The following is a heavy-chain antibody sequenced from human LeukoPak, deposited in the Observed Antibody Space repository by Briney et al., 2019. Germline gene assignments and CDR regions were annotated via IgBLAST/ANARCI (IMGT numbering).Heavy chain of an antibody. CDR3: ARAGDYVDY. Sequence: SQTLSLTCAVSGGSISSGGYSWSWIRQPPGKGLEWIGYIYHSGSTYYNPSLKSRVTISVDRSKNQFSLKLSSVIAADTAVYYCARAGDYVDYWGQGTLVTVSS. CDR2: IYHSGST. CDR1: GGSISSGGYS. D-gene: IGHD4-17*01. V-gene: IGHV4-30-2*01. J-gene: IGHJ4*02.